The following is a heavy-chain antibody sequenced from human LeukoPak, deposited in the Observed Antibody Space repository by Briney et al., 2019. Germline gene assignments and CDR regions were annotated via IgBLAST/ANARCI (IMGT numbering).Heavy chain of an antibody. Sequence: ASVKVSCKASGYTFSSYGINWVRQAPGQGLEWMGRINPYNGNTNYAQKLQDRVTMTTDTPTSTAYMELRSLRSDDTAIYYCAKIGYGGNFNHYWGQGTLVTVSS. D-gene: IGHD4-23*01. V-gene: IGHV1-18*01. CDR2: INPYNGNT. J-gene: IGHJ4*02. CDR1: GYTFSSYG. CDR3: AKIGYGGNFNHY.